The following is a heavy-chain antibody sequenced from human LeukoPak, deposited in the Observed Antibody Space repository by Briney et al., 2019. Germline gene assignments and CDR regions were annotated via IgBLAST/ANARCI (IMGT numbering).Heavy chain of an antibody. CDR1: GFTFSDYY. V-gene: IGHV3-11*01. D-gene: IGHD2-2*01. J-gene: IGHJ4*02. Sequence: GGSLRLSCAASGFTFSDYYMSWVRQAPGKGLEWVSYISSSGSTIYYADSVKGRFTISRDNAKNSLYLQMNSLRAEDTAVYYCARGDFGGYYSSTSCYWADYWGQGTLVTVSS. CDR2: ISSSGSTI. CDR3: ARGDFGGYYSSTSCYWADY.